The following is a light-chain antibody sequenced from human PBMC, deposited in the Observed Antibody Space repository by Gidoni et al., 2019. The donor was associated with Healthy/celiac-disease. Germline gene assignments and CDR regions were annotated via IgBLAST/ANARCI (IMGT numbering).Light chain of an antibody. Sequence: EIVLTQSPGTLSLSPGERATLSCRASQSVSSSYLAWYQQKPGQAPRLLIYCASSRATGIPDRFSGSGSGTDFTLTISRLEPEDFAVYYCQQYGSSTFTFXPXTKVDIK. V-gene: IGKV3-20*01. CDR1: QSVSSSY. CDR2: CAS. J-gene: IGKJ3*01. CDR3: QQYGSSTFT.